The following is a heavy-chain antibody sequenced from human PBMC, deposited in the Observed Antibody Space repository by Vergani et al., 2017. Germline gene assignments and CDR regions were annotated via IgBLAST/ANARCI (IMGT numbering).Heavy chain of an antibody. V-gene: IGHV1-69*12. CDR3: AGGGGYCSGGSCYLYYYYYYMDV. CDR1: GGTFSSYA. J-gene: IGHJ6*03. CDR2: IIPIFGTA. D-gene: IGHD2-15*01. Sequence: QVQLVQSGAEVKKPGSSVKVSCKASGGTFSSYAISWVRQAPGQGLEWMGGIIPIFGTANYAQKFQGRVTITADESTSTAYMELSSLRSEDTAVYYCAGGGGYCSGGSCYLYYYYYYMDVWGKGP.